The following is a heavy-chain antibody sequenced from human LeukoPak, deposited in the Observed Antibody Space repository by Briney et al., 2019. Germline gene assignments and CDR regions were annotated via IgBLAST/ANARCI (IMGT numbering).Heavy chain of an antibody. Sequence: GASVKVSCKASGYTFTSYDINWVRQATGQGLEWMGWMNPNSGNTGYAQKFQGGVTITRNTSISTAYMELSSLRSEDTAVYYCARGGNADRVAYYFDYWGQGTLVTVSS. D-gene: IGHD4-23*01. CDR2: MNPNSGNT. J-gene: IGHJ4*02. CDR1: GYTFTSYD. CDR3: ARGGNADRVAYYFDY. V-gene: IGHV1-8*03.